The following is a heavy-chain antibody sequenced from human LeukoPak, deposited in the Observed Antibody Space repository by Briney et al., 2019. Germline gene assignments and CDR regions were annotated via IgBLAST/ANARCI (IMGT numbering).Heavy chain of an antibody. Sequence: GRSLRLSCAASGFTVSSNYMSWVRQAPGKGLEWVSVIYSGGSTYYADSVKGRFTISRDNSKNTLYLQMNSLRAEDTAVHYCARDIPHNYYDSSGYYSDYWGQGTLVTVSS. CDR1: GFTVSSNY. D-gene: IGHD3-22*01. V-gene: IGHV3-53*01. CDR2: IYSGGST. J-gene: IGHJ4*02. CDR3: ARDIPHNYYDSSGYYSDY.